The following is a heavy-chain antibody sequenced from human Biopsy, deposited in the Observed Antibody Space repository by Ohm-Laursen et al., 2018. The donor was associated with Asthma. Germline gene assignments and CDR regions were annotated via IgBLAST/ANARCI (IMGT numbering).Heavy chain of an antibody. CDR3: ARHWDWGSFFDY. J-gene: IGHJ4*02. CDR2: ISYTGSA. D-gene: IGHD7-27*01. Sequence: SDTPSLTCPVSGGSMSSSSYYWGWIRQPPGKGLEWMGSISYTGSAYHNPSLKSRVTISVDTSKNHFSLKLSSVTAADTAVYYCARHWDWGSFFDYWGQGTPVTVSS. V-gene: IGHV4-39*01. CDR1: GGSMSSSSYY.